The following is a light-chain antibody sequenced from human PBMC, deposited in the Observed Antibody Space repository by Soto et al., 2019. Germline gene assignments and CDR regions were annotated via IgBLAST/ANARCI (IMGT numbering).Light chain of an antibody. Sequence: QSVLTQPPSASGTPGQRVTISCSGGSSNIGSNTVSWYQQLPGTAPKLLIYDNNHRPSGVPDRFSGSKSGTSASLAISGLQSEDEADYYCAAWDDSLNGQGVFGGGTKLTVL. V-gene: IGLV1-44*01. CDR1: SSNIGSNT. J-gene: IGLJ2*01. CDR3: AAWDDSLNGQGV. CDR2: DNN.